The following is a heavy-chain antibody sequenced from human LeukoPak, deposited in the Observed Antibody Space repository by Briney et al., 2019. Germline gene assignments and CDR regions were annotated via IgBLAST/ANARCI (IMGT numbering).Heavy chain of an antibody. V-gene: IGHV1-18*01. CDR1: GYTFTSYG. D-gene: IGHD3-22*01. J-gene: IGHJ4*02. CDR3: ARGGALINYYYSSAYLSPFDY. CDR2: ISGYNGNT. Sequence: ASVKVSCKASGYTFTSYGISWVRRAPGQGIEWMGWISGYNGNTKYAQKVQGRVTMTTDTSTSTAYMELRSLRSDDTAVYYCARGGALINYYYSSAYLSPFDYWGQGTLVTVSS.